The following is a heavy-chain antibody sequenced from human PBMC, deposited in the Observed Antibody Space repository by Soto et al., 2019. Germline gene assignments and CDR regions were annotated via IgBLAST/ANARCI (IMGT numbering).Heavy chain of an antibody. CDR3: ARDWFGIDY. CDR1: GYTFTSYG. CDR2: INPYNGNT. D-gene: IGHD3-16*01. V-gene: IGHV1-18*01. J-gene: IGHJ4*02. Sequence: QVQLVQSGAEVKKPGASVQVSCKASGYTFTSYGISWVRQVPGQGIEWMGWINPYNGNTNYAQKLQGRVTMTTDTSTNTSYMEPRSLRSDDTAVYYCARDWFGIDYWGQGTLVTVSS.